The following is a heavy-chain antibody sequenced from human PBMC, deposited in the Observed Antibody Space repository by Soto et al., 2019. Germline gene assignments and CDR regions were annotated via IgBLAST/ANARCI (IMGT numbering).Heavy chain of an antibody. V-gene: IGHV2-5*02. D-gene: IGHD1-26*01. Sequence: QITLKESGPTLVKPTQTLTLTCTFSGFSLSTSEVGVGWIRQPPGKALEWLALLYWDDDKRYNPSLKSRLTITTDSYNSQAVLTLTNMDPVDTATYYYVHIAGMVGISWQAGHWGQGTLVTVSS. CDR3: VHIAGMVGISWQAGH. J-gene: IGHJ4*02. CDR1: GFSLSTSEVG. CDR2: LYWDDDK.